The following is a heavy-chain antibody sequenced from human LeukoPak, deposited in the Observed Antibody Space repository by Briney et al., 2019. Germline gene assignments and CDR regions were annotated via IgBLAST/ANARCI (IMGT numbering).Heavy chain of an antibody. CDR3: ARDDYGSGSR. V-gene: IGHV4-59*12. CDR1: GGSIRSYY. J-gene: IGHJ4*02. D-gene: IGHD3-10*01. CDR2: IYYSGST. Sequence: SETLSLTCSVSGGSIRSYYWSWIRQPPGKGLEWIGYIYYSGSTNYNPSLKSRVTISVDTSKNQFSLKLSSVTAADTAVYYCARDDYGSGSRWGQGTLVTVSS.